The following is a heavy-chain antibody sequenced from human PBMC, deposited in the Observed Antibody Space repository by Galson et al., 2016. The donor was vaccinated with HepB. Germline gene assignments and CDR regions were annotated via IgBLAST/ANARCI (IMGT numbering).Heavy chain of an antibody. Sequence: LEWVGRIESRAVGGATQYAAPVKGRFTISRDDSKNTLFLQMNSLKIEDTAVYYCTTEIPATVVTPFDYWGQGTLVTVSS. CDR3: TTEIPATVVTPFDY. D-gene: IGHD4-23*01. V-gene: IGHV3-15*04. J-gene: IGHJ4*02. CDR2: IESRAVGGAT.